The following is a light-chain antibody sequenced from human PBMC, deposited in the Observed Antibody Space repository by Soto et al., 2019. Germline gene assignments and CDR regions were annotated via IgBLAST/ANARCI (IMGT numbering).Light chain of an antibody. J-gene: IGKJ2*01. V-gene: IGKV2D-29*01. CDR3: MQGLHLPRT. CDR1: QSLLHSDGKTY. CDR2: AVS. Sequence: DVVMTQTPLSLSVTPGQPASISCKSSQSLLHSDGKTYLFWYLQKPGQPPQLLIYAVSNRFSGVSDRFSGSGSGTDFTLRISRVEAEDVGLYYCMQGLHLPRTFGQGTKLQIK.